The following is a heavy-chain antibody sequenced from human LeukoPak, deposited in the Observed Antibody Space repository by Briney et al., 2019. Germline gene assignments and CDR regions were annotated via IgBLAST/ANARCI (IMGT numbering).Heavy chain of an antibody. CDR1: GGSISSSSYY. CDR3: ARLWTSSSWFGDAFDI. Sequence: SETLSLTCTVSGGSISSSSYYWGWIRQPPGKGLEWIGSIYYSGSTYYNPSLKSRVTISVDTSKNQFSLKLSSVTAADTAVYYCARLWTSSSWFGDAFDIWGQGTMVTVSS. CDR2: IYYSGST. D-gene: IGHD6-13*01. V-gene: IGHV4-39*01. J-gene: IGHJ3*02.